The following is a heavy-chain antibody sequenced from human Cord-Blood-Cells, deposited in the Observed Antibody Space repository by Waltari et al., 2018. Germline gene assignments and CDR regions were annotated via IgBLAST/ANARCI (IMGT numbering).Heavy chain of an antibody. J-gene: IGHJ4*02. V-gene: IGHV3-30*04. CDR3: ASQRIAAAGDY. CDR2: ISDDGSNK. D-gene: IGHD6-13*01. Sequence: VQLVESGGGVVQPGRSLRLPCAASGFTFSSSAMPWVRQAPGKGLEWVEVISDDGSNKYYADSVKGRFTISRDNSKNTLYLQMNSLRAEDTAVYYCASQRIAAAGDYWGQGTLVTVSS. CDR1: GFTFSSSA.